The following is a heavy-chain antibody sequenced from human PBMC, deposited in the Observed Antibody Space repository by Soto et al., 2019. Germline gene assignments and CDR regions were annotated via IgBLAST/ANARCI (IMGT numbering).Heavy chain of an antibody. CDR2: IYYSGST. Sequence: SETLSLTCTVSGGSISSGGYYWSWIRQHPGKGLEWIGYIYYSGSTYYNPSLKRRVTISVDTSKNQFSLKLSSVTAADTAVYYCARGIKTTAPGYWGQGTLVTVSS. CDR1: GGSISSGGYY. CDR3: ARGIKTTAPGY. D-gene: IGHD4-4*01. V-gene: IGHV4-31*03. J-gene: IGHJ4*02.